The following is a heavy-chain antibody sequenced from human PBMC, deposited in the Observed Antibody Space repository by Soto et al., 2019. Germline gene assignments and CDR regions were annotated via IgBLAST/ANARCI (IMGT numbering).Heavy chain of an antibody. CDR3: AKDGSHNLCY. Sequence: QVQLVESGGGVVQPGRSLRLSCAASGFTFSHYAMHWVRQAPGKGLEWVALMSYDGSNEYYADSVKGRFTISRDNSKNTLYRQMNSLRAEDTAVYCCAKDGSHNLCYWGQGTLCTVSP. CDR2: MSYDGSNE. D-gene: IGHD1-1*01. CDR1: GFTFSHYA. V-gene: IGHV3-30*18. J-gene: IGHJ4*02.